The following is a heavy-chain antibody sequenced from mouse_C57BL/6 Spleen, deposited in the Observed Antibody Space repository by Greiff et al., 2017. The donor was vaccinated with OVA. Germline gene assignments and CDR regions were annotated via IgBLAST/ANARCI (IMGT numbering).Heavy chain of an antibody. CDR2: INPSSGYT. J-gene: IGHJ3*01. Sequence: QVHVKQSGAELAKPGASVKLSCKASGYTFTSYWMHWVKQRPGQGLEWIGYINPSSGYTKYNQKFKDKATLTADKSSSTAYMQLSSLTYEDSAVYYCAREGTTVPSWFAYWGQGTLVTVSA. CDR3: AREGTTVPSWFAY. D-gene: IGHD1-1*01. V-gene: IGHV1-7*01. CDR1: GYTFTSYW.